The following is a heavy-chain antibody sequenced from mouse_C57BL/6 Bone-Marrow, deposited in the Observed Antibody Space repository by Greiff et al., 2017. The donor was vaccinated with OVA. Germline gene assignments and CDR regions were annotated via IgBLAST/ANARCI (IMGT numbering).Heavy chain of an antibody. J-gene: IGHJ4*01. CDR3: ARDSYAMDY. CDR1: GFTFSSYA. CDR2: ISDGGSYT. V-gene: IGHV5-4*01. Sequence: EVKLVESGGGLVKPGGSLKLSCAASGFTFSSYAMSLVRQTPEKRLEWVATISDGGSYTYYPDNVKGRFTISRDNAKNNLYLQMSHLKSEDTAMYYCARDSYAMDYWGQGTSVTVSS.